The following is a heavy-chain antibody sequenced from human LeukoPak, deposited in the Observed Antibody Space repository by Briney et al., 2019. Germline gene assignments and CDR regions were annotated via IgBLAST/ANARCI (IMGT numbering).Heavy chain of an antibody. CDR3: ARDYRPEFGVAGFDY. CDR2: INPNSGGT. D-gene: IGHD3-3*01. V-gene: IGHV1-2*02. J-gene: IGHJ4*02. CDR1: GYTFTGYY. Sequence: PEASVTVSCKASGYTFTGYYMHWVRQAPGQGLEWMGWINPNSGGTNYAQKFQGRVTMTRDTSISTAYMELSRLRSDDTAVYYCARDYRPEFGVAGFDYWGQGTLVTVSS.